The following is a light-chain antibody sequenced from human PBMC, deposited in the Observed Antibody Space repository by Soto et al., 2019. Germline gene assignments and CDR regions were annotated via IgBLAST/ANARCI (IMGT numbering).Light chain of an antibody. CDR2: DVS. J-gene: IGLJ2*01. V-gene: IGLV2-14*01. CDR3: SSYTSSSTRV. CDR1: SSDVGGYNY. Sequence: QSALTQPASVSGSPGQSITISCTGTSSDVGGYNYVSWYQQHPGKAPKLMIYDVSNRPSAVSTRFSGSKSGNTASLTISGLQAEDEADYYCSSYTSSSTRVFGGGTKLTVL.